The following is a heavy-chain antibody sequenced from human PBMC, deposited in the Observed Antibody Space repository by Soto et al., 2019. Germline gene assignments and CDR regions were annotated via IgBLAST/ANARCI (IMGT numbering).Heavy chain of an antibody. Sequence: EVQLLESGGGLVQPGGSLRLSCVASGHTFHNYAMSWVRQAPGKGLEWVSGISGSGGSTYYADSVRGRFTISRDDSKNALYLKIRRRSAEHTAVYYRATVSRGIGVVPEGLSWGQGTLVTVSS. CDR3: ATVSRGIGVVPEGLS. CDR2: ISGSGGST. J-gene: IGHJ4*02. V-gene: IGHV3-23*01. CDR1: GHTFHNYA. D-gene: IGHD2-2*01.